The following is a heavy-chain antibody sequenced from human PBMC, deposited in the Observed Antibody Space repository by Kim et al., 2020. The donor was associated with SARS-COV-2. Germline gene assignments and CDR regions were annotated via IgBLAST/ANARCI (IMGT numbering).Heavy chain of an antibody. CDR3: ARDLRFRYSSSWQGYNWFDP. V-gene: IGHV3-11*01. D-gene: IGHD6-13*01. Sequence: RFTISRDNAKNSLYLQMNSLRAEDTAVYYCARDLRFRYSSSWQGYNWFDPWGQGTLVTVSS. J-gene: IGHJ5*02.